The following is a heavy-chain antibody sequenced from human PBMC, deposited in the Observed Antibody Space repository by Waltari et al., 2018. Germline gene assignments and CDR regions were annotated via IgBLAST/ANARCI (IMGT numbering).Heavy chain of an antibody. V-gene: IGHV1-2*06. CDR2: IKPNRGVT. Sequence: QVQLVQSGAEVKKPGASVKVSCEASGYTFTGRYLHWVRQAPGHGLEWRGRIKPNRGVTDYAQKFQDRVTMTRDTSSSTAYMELSGLRSDDTAVYYCAREATHSYYYFLDVWGKGTTVTVSS. CDR3: AREATHSYYYFLDV. CDR1: GYTFTGRY. J-gene: IGHJ6*03.